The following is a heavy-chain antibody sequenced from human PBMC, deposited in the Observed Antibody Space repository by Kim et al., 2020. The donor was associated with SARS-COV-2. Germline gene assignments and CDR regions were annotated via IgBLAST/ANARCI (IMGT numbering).Heavy chain of an antibody. V-gene: IGHV3-21*01. Sequence: GGSLRLSCAASGFTFSSYSMNWVRQAPGKGLEWVSSISSSSSYIYYADSVKGRFTISRDNAKNSLYLQMNSPRAEDTAVYYCARDPRYCSGGSCYYFDYWGQGTLVTVSS. CDR3: ARDPRYCSGGSCYYFDY. CDR1: GFTFSSYS. D-gene: IGHD2-15*01. J-gene: IGHJ4*02. CDR2: ISSSSSYI.